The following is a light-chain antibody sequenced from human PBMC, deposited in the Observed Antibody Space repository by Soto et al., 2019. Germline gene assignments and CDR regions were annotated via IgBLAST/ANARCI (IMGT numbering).Light chain of an antibody. CDR3: QSYDSSLSAYV. J-gene: IGLJ1*01. CDR1: SSDVGGYNY. V-gene: IGLV2-8*01. Sequence: QSALTQPPSASGSPGQSVTISCTGTSSDVGGYNYVSWYQQHPGKAPKLLLYGNSNRPSGVPDRFSGSKSGTSASLAITGLQAEDEADYYCQSYDSSLSAYVFGTGTKVTVL. CDR2: GNS.